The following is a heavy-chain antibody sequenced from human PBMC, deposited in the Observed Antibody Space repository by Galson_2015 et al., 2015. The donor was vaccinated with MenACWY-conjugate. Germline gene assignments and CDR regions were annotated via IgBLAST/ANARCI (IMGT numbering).Heavy chain of an antibody. V-gene: IGHV3-21*01. CDR3: AREGYGYYFDY. CDR1: GFTFSSYS. D-gene: IGHD3-16*01. J-gene: IGHJ4*02. CDR2: INSSSSYI. Sequence: SLRLSCAASGFTFSSYSMNWVRQAPGKGLEWVSSINSSSSYIYYADSAKGRFTISRDNAKNSLYLQMNSLRAEDTAVYYCAREGYGYYFDYWGQGTLVTVSS.